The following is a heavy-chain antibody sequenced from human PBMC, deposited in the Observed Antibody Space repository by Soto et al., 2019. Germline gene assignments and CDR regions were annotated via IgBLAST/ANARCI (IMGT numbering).Heavy chain of an antibody. J-gene: IGHJ6*02. D-gene: IGHD5-18*01. CDR2: ISYDGSNK. V-gene: IGHV3-30*03. Sequence: SLRLSCAASGFTFSSYGMHWVRQAPGKGLEWVAVISYDGSNKYYADSVKGRFTISRDNSKNTLYLQMNSLRAEDTAVYYCASGDTAMVTMDYYYGMDVWGQGTTVTVSS. CDR3: ASGDTAMVTMDYYYGMDV. CDR1: GFTFSSYG.